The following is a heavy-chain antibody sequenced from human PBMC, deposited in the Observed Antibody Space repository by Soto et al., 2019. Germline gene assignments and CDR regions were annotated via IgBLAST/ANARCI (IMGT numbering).Heavy chain of an antibody. D-gene: IGHD3-3*01. V-gene: IGHV4-31*03. J-gene: IGHJ4*02. CDR2: IYYSGST. Sequence: QVQLQESGPGLVKPSQTLSLTCTVSGGSINSAGYYWSWLRQHPGQGLEWIGNIYYSGSTNYNPSLKSRVAISIDTSKNHFSLNLTSVTAADTAVYYCARIQTFFGIITDFDYWGQGTLVTVSS. CDR3: ARIQTFFGIITDFDY. CDR1: GGSINSAGYY.